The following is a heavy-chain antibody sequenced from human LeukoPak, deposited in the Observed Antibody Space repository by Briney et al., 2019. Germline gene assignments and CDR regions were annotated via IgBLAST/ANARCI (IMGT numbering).Heavy chain of an antibody. D-gene: IGHD1-26*01. CDR2: IRQDGGEE. CDR3: ARLGGSYYTY. V-gene: IGHV3-7*01. J-gene: IGHJ4*02. Sequence: GGSLRLSCVASGFAFSSYWMTWVRQAPGQGLEWVANIRQDGGEEYYVDPVKGRFTISRDNAKNSLFLQMNSLRVEDTAVYYCARLGGSYYTYWGQGTLVTVSS. CDR1: GFAFSSYW.